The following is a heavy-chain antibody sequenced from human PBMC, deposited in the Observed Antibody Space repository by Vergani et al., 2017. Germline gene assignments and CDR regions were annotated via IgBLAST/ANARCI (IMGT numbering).Heavy chain of an antibody. CDR1: EYSFGNYW. V-gene: IGHV5-51*01. Sequence: EVELVQSGPEMRKPGASLKISCKGSEYSFGNYWIGWVRQMPGKGLEWMGIIYPADSDTRYSPSFQGQVTIPADNSISTAFLQWDSLKASDTALYYCARHTTYTDSWGQGTLVTVSS. J-gene: IGHJ4*02. D-gene: IGHD1-1*01. CDR3: ARHTTYTDS. CDR2: IYPADSDT.